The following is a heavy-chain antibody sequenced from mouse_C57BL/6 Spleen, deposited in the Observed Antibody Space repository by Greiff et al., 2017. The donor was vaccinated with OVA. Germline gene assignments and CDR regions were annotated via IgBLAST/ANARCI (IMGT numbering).Heavy chain of an antibody. J-gene: IGHJ2*01. CDR3: ARDGYYEDFDD. CDR2: ISDGGSYT. D-gene: IGHD2-3*01. Sequence: EVMLVESGGGLVKPGGSLKLSCAASGFTFSSYAMSWVRQTPEKRLEWVATISDGGSYTYYPDNVKGRFTISRDNAKNNLYLQMSHLKSEDTAMYYCARDGYYEDFDDWGQGTTLTVSS. V-gene: IGHV5-4*01. CDR1: GFTFSSYA.